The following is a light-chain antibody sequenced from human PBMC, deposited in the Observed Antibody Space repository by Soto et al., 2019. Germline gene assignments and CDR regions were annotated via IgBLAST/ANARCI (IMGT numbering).Light chain of an antibody. CDR3: QQADSFPLT. Sequence: DIHMTQSPSTLSSSLGDRVTITVLASQNIDIWLSWYQQKPGKAPSLLIYDASNLKSGVPSRFSGSGSGTDFTLTISSLQPEDFATYYCQQADSFPLTFGGGTKVDIK. CDR1: QNIDIW. CDR2: DAS. V-gene: IGKV1-12*01. J-gene: IGKJ4*01.